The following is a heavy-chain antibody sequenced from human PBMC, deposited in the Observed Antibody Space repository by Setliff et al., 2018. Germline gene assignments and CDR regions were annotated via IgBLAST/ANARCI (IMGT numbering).Heavy chain of an antibody. CDR2: IYTDGTIT. CDR1: GFTFSNYW. Sequence: GGSLRLSCAASGFTFSNYWMHWVRQAPGKGLVWVSRIYTDGTITSYADSVKGRFTISRDNAKNTLHLQMDSLRAEDTAVYYCARGFGYAAWYYLDYWGQGTLVTVSS. CDR3: ARGFGYAAWYYLDY. D-gene: IGHD2-2*03. V-gene: IGHV3-74*01. J-gene: IGHJ4*02.